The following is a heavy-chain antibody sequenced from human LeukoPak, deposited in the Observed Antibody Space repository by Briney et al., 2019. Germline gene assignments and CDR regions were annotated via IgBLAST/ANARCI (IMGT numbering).Heavy chain of an antibody. Sequence: PSETLSLTCTVSGGSVSSGSYYWSWVRQSAGKGLEWIGRIYIYNGGNTAYNPSLKSRVTISLDTSKNQFSLKLSSVTAADTAMYYCARDFGSSSWGWFDPWGQGTMVIVSS. CDR3: ARDFGSSSWGWFDP. J-gene: IGHJ5*02. CDR1: GGSVSSGSYY. V-gene: IGHV4-61*10. D-gene: IGHD6-6*01. CDR2: IYNGGNT.